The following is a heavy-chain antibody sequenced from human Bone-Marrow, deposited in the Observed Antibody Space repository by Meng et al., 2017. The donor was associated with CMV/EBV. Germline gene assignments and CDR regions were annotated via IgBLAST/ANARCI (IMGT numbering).Heavy chain of an antibody. D-gene: IGHD3-22*01. J-gene: IGHJ4*02. CDR1: AFTFRSYA. CDR2: ISYDGGDK. Sequence: GGSLRLSCAASAFTFRSYAFHWVRQAPGKGLEWVTVISYDGGDKYYADSVKGRFTISRDNSKNTLYLQMNSLRAEDTAVYYCARAVPWDSSGFPLDYWGQGTLVTVSS. V-gene: IGHV3-30*04. CDR3: ARAVPWDSSGFPLDY.